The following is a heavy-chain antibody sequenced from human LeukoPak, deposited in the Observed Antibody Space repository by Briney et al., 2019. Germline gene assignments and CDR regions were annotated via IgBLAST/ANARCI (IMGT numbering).Heavy chain of an antibody. CDR2: IYYSGST. D-gene: IGHD5-12*01. CDR3: ARIEGWLRGYILY. Sequence: SETLSLTCTVSGGSISSYYWSWIRQPPGKGLEWIGYIYYSGSTNYNPSLKSRVTISVDTSKNQFSLKLSSVTAADTAVYYCARIEGWLRGYILYWGQGTLVTVSS. V-gene: IGHV4-59*01. CDR1: GGSISSYY. J-gene: IGHJ4*02.